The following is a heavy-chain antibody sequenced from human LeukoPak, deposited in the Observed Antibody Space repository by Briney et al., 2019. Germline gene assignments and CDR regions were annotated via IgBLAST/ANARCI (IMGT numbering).Heavy chain of an antibody. CDR1: GFTFSSYE. J-gene: IGHJ4*02. CDR2: ISSSGSSI. V-gene: IGHV3-48*03. D-gene: IGHD2-2*01. Sequence: GGSVRLSCAASGFTFSSYEMNWVRRAPGKGLEWVSYISSSGSSIYYADSVKGRFTISRDNAKNSLYLQMNSLRAEDTAVYYCARKYCSTTSCLFDYWGQGTLVTVSS. CDR3: ARKYCSTTSCLFDY.